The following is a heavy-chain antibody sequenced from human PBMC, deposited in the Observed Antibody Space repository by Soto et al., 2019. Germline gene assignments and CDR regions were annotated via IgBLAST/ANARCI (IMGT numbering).Heavy chain of an antibody. V-gene: IGHV4-31*03. Sequence: SETLSLTCTVSGGSISSGGYYWSWIRQHPGKGLEWIGYIYYSGSTYYNPSLKSRVTISVDTSKNQFSLKLSSVTAADTAVYYCARDRIAVAGLIDYWGQGTLVTVSS. CDR2: IYYSGST. J-gene: IGHJ4*02. CDR3: ARDRIAVAGLIDY. D-gene: IGHD6-19*01. CDR1: GGSISSGGYY.